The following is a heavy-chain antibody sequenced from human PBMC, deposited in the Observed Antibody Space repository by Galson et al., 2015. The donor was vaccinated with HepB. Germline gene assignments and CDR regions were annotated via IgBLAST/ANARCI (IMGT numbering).Heavy chain of an antibody. D-gene: IGHD6-19*01. J-gene: IGHJ4*02. Sequence: SVKVSCKASGYTFTSYAMHWVRQAPGQRLEWMGWINAGNGNTKYSQKFQGRVTITRDTSASTAYMELSSLRSEDTAVYYCARDLRTYSSGWYFFDYWGQGTLVTVSS. CDR3: ARDLRTYSSGWYFFDY. CDR2: INAGNGNT. CDR1: GYTFTSYA. V-gene: IGHV1-3*01.